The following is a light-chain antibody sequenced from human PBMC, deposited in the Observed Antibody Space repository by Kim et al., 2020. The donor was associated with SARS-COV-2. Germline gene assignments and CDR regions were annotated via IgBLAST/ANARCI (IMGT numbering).Light chain of an antibody. CDR2: SSS. J-gene: IGKJ5*01. CDR3: QQSYSTLIT. Sequence: DIQMTQSPSSLSASVGDRVTIPCRASRAISNYLNWYQQKPGKAPKLLIYSSSTLQGGVPSRVSGSGSGTHFTLTISSLQPEDFATYYCQQSYSTLITFGQGTRLEIK. V-gene: IGKV1-39*01. CDR1: RAISNY.